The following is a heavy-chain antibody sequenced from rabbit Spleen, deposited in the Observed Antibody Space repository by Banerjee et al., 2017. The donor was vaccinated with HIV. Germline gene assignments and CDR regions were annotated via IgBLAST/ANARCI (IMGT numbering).Heavy chain of an antibody. Sequence: QEQLVESGGGLVKPEGSLKLSCTASGFSFSNKAVMCWVRQAPGKGLEWIACINAVTGKAVYASWAKGRFTFSKTASTTVTLQMTSLTAADTATYFCARDLDVVIGWNFGWWGPATLVTVS. D-gene: IGHD4-1*01. J-gene: IGHJ4*01. CDR1: GFSFSNKAV. CDR2: INAVTGKA. V-gene: IGHV1S45*01. CDR3: ARDLDVVIGWNFGW.